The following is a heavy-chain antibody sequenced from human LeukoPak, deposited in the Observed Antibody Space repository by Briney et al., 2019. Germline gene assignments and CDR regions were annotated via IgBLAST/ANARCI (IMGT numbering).Heavy chain of an antibody. Sequence: SDTLSLTCGVSGGSITNTNYWTWVRPPPGKGLEWIGEVNLQGSTNYNPSLMGRLAIAVDTSENHISLQLTSVTAADTAVYYCAREGGPYRPLDYSGQGTLVTVSS. J-gene: IGHJ4*02. V-gene: IGHV4-4*02. CDR3: AREGGPYRPLDY. CDR2: VNLQGST. CDR1: GGSITNTNY.